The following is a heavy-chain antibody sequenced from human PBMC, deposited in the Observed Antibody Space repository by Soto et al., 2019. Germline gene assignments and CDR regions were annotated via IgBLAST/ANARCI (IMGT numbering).Heavy chain of an antibody. J-gene: IGHJ6*02. CDR3: ARDVGYCSSNSCKIPYYYYYAVDV. CDR2: IIPIFGTT. V-gene: IGHV1-69*13. D-gene: IGHD2-2*01. CDR1: GGTFSTHA. Sequence: ASVKVSCKASGGTFSTHAISWVRQAPGQGLEWMGGIIPIFGTTNYAQKFQGRVTITADESTSTVYMELSSLRSEDTAVYFCARDVGYCSSNSCKIPYYYYYAVDVWGQGTTVTVSS.